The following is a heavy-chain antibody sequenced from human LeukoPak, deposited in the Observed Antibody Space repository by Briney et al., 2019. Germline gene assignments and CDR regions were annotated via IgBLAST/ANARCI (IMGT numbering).Heavy chain of an antibody. V-gene: IGHV4-30-2*01. CDR3: ARVTIFGVVRDY. D-gene: IGHD3-3*01. CDR1: GGSLSSGGYY. CDR2: IYHSGST. Sequence: SQTLSLTCTVSGGSLSSGGYYWSRIRQPPGKGLEWIGYIYHSGSTYYNPSLKSRVTISVDRSKNQFSLKLSSVTAADTAVYYCARVTIFGVVRDYWGQGTLVTVSS. J-gene: IGHJ4*02.